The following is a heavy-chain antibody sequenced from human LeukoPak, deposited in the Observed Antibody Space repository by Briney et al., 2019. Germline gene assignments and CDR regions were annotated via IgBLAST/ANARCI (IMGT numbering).Heavy chain of an antibody. CDR1: GFTLSSYS. CDR3: ARLGYCSAGSCYSLDY. D-gene: IGHD2-15*01. V-gene: IGHV3-48*01. Sequence: GGSLRLSCAASGFTLSSYSMNWVRQAPGKGLEWVSYISSSSKTIYYADSVKGRFTISRDNAKNSLYLQMKSLRAEDTAVYYCARLGYCSAGSCYSLDYWGQGTLVTVSS. J-gene: IGHJ4*02. CDR2: ISSSSKTI.